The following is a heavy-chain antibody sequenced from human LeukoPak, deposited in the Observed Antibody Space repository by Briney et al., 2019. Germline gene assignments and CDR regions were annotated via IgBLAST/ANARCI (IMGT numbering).Heavy chain of an antibody. CDR1: GFTFGSYS. CDR3: ARGRGGYDPFDY. CDR2: ISSSSSCI. V-gene: IGHV3-21*01. D-gene: IGHD5-12*01. Sequence: PGGSLRLSCAASGFTFGSYSMNWVRQAPGKGLEWVSSISSSSSCIYYADSVKGRFTISRDNAKNSLYLQMNSLRAEDTAVYYCARGRGGYDPFDYWGQGTLVTVSS. J-gene: IGHJ4*02.